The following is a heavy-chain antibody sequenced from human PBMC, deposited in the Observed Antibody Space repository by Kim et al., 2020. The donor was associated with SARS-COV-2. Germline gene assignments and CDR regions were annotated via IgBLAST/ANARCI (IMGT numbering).Heavy chain of an antibody. CDR1: GFTFSSYS. CDR2: ISSSSSTI. D-gene: IGHD2-21*02. Sequence: GGSLRLSCAASGFTFSSYSMNWVRQAPGKGLEWVSYISSSSSTIYYADSVKGRFTISRDNAKNSLYLQMNSLRDEDTAVYYCARVRPYCGGDCYSTQPVYYFDYWGRGTLVTVSS. V-gene: IGHV3-48*02. CDR3: ARVRPYCGGDCYSTQPVYYFDY. J-gene: IGHJ4*02.